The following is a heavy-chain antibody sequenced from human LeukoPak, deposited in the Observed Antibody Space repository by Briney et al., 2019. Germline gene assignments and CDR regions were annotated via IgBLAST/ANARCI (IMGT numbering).Heavy chain of an antibody. D-gene: IGHD4/OR15-4a*01. Sequence: GGSLRLSCAASGFTFSSYSMNWVRQAPGKGLEWISLISSSSSDKYYADSVKGRLTISRDNAKNSLYLEMNSLRDEDTAVYYCARDLAWGAYWGQGTLVTVSS. CDR3: ARDLAWGAY. CDR1: GFTFSSYS. J-gene: IGHJ4*02. CDR2: ISSSSSDK. V-gene: IGHV3-21*01.